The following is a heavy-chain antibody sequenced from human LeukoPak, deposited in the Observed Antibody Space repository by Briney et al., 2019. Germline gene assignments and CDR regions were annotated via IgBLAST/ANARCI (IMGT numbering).Heavy chain of an antibody. CDR1: GGSISSYY. Sequence: SETLSLTCTVSGGSISSYYWSWIRQPPGKGLGWIGYIYYSGSTNYNPSLKSRVTISVDTSKNQFSLKLSSVTAADTAVYYCARLTIFGVNWFDPWGQGTLVTVSS. J-gene: IGHJ5*02. V-gene: IGHV4-59*01. CDR2: IYYSGST. CDR3: ARLTIFGVNWFDP. D-gene: IGHD3-3*01.